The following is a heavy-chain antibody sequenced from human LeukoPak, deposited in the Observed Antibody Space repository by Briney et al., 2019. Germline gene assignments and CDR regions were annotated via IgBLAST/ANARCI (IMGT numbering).Heavy chain of an antibody. V-gene: IGHV4-39*07. J-gene: IGHJ4*02. CDR3: ARDYGGWYYFDY. Sequence: SETLSLTCTVSGGSISSNSYYWGWIRQPPGKGLERIGSIYYSGRTYYNPSLKSRVTMSVDTSNNQFSLQLSSVTAADTALYYCARDYGGWYYFDYWGQGTLVTVTS. D-gene: IGHD6-19*01. CDR2: IYYSGRT. CDR1: GGSISSNSYY.